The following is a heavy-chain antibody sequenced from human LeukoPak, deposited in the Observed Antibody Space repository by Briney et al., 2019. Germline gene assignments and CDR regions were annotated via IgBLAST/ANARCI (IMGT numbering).Heavy chain of an antibody. CDR3: AKDLNTAMVTSIWDY. D-gene: IGHD5-18*01. J-gene: IGHJ4*02. V-gene: IGHV3-23*01. CDR1: GFTFSSYA. Sequence: GGSLRLSCAASGFTFSSYAMSWVRQAPGKGLEWASAISGSGGSTYYADSVKGRFTISRDNSKNTLYLQMNSLRAEDTAVYYCAKDLNTAMVTSIWDYWGQGTLVTVSS. CDR2: ISGSGGST.